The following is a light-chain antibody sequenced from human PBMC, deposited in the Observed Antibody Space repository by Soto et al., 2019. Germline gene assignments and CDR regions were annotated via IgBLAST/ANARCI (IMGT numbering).Light chain of an antibody. CDR1: SSDVGTYTY. V-gene: IGLV2-11*01. J-gene: IGLJ1*01. CDR2: DVI. CDR3: CSYGGSYTHV. Sequence: QSVLTQPRSVSGSPRQSVTISCTGTSSDVGTYTYVSWYQQHPGKAPKLIIYDVIKRPSGVPDRFSGSKSGNTASLTISGLQAEDEADYYCCSYGGSYTHVFGTGTKVTVL.